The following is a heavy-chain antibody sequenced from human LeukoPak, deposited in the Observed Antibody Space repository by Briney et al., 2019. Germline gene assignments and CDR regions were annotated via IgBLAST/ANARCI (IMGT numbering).Heavy chain of an antibody. V-gene: IGHV3-21*01. Sequence: GGSLRLSCAASGFTFSSYRMNWVRQAPGKGLEWVSSISSSSSYIYYADSVKGRFTISRDNAKNSLYLQMNSLRAHDTAVYYCARNVIVVIHGMDVWGEGTTVTVSS. J-gene: IGHJ6*04. CDR3: ARNVIVVIHGMDV. CDR2: ISSSSSYI. D-gene: IGHD2-15*01. CDR1: GFTFSSYR.